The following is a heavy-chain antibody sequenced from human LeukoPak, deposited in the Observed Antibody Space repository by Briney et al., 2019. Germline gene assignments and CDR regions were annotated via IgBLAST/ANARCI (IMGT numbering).Heavy chain of an antibody. CDR2: ISATGIT. CDR3: ARHLGP. CDR1: GGSINGYY. D-gene: IGHD1-26*01. J-gene: IGHJ4*02. V-gene: IGHV4-4*07. Sequence: PSETLSLTCTASGGSINGYYWSWIRQPAGKGLEWIGRISATGITHYNPSLESRVTMSVDMSRNQFSLKLSSVAAADTAVFYCARHLGPWGPGTLVTVSS.